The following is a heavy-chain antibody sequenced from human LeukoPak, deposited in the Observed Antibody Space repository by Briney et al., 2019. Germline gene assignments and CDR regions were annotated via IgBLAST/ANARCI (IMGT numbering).Heavy chain of an antibody. J-gene: IGHJ3*02. D-gene: IGHD2-15*01. V-gene: IGHV4-30-4*08. CDR3: ARADIVVVVAAAHDAFDI. Sequence: LGLSCAASGFTFSDYYMSWIRQPPGKGLEWIGYIYYSGSTYYNPSLKSRVTISVDTSKNQFSLKLSSVTAADTAVYYCARADIVVVVAAAHDAFDIWGQGTMVTVSS. CDR1: GFTFSDYY. CDR2: IYYSGST.